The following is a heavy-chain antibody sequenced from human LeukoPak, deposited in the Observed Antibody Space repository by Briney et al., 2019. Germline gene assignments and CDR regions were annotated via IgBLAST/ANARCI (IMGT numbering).Heavy chain of an antibody. CDR2: IYYSGST. Sequence: SETLSLTCTVSGGSISSYYWSWIRQPPGKGLEWIGYIYYSGSTNYNPSPKSRVTISVDTSKNQFSLKLSSVTAADTAVYYCARAPPGYYFDYWGQGTLVTVSS. CDR1: GGSISSYY. J-gene: IGHJ4*02. D-gene: IGHD1-14*01. V-gene: IGHV4-59*01. CDR3: ARAPPGYYFDY.